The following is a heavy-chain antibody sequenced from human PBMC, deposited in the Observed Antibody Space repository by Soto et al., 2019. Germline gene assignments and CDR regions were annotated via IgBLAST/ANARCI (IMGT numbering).Heavy chain of an antibody. J-gene: IGHJ4*02. Sequence: EVQLVESGGGLVRSGGSLRLSCEASGFSFITYWMNWVRQAPGKGLEGLASIKEDGSEKQYVDSVKGRFTISRDNAKNSLYLQMNSLSEEDTAVYYCVRAISGSFALWGQGTLVIVSS. V-gene: IGHV3-7*04. CDR2: IKEDGSEK. CDR3: VRAISGSFAL. CDR1: GFSFITYW. D-gene: IGHD3-9*01.